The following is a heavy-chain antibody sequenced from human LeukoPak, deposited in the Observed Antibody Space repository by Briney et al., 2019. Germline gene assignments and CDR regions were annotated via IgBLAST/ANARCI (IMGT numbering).Heavy chain of an antibody. Sequence: SETLSLTCAVYGGSFSGYYWSWIRQPPGKGLEWIGEINHSGSTNYNPSLKSRVTISVDTSKNQFSLKLSSVTAADTAVHYCARGGYCSGGSCYVLNWFDPWGQGTLVTVSS. CDR1: GGSFSGYY. CDR2: INHSGST. J-gene: IGHJ5*02. D-gene: IGHD2-15*01. CDR3: ARGGYCSGGSCYVLNWFDP. V-gene: IGHV4-34*01.